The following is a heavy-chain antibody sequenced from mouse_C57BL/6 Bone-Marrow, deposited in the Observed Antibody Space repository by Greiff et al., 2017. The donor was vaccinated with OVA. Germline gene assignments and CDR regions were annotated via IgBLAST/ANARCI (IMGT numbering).Heavy chain of an antibody. V-gene: IGHV1-55*01. Sequence: VQLQQPGAELVKPGASVKMSCKASGYTFTSYWITWVKQRPGQGLEWIGDIYPGSGSTNYNEKFKSKATLTVDTSSSTAYMQLSSLTSEDSAVYYCARPYGSTSYYLDYWGQGTTLTVSS. CDR1: GYTFTSYW. CDR2: IYPGSGST. D-gene: IGHD1-1*01. J-gene: IGHJ2*01. CDR3: ARPYGSTSYYLDY.